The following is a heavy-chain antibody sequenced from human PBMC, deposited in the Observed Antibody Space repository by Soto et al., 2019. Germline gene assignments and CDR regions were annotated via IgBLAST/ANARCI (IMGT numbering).Heavy chain of an antibody. D-gene: IGHD6-19*01. CDR3: AKKISGATSYLDL. V-gene: IGHV3-23*01. CDR2: ITGGGENT. CDR1: GFTFSNFA. Sequence: EVQLLESGGELVQPGGSLRLSCAASGFTFSNFAMSWVRQAPGKGLEWVSGITGGGENTYYADSVRGRFIVSRDNSQNTLYLQMNSRRAEDTAVYYWAKKISGATSYLDLWGRGTLVRVSS. J-gene: IGHJ2*01.